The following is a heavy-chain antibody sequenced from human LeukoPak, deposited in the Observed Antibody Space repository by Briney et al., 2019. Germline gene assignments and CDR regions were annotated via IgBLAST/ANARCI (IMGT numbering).Heavy chain of an antibody. CDR2: FVPEHGEA. D-gene: IGHD2-2*01. CDR3: AAPHGYCSSTYSYFAY. V-gene: IGHV1-24*01. Sequence: GASVKVSCTVSGYSLTVLSIHWRRQAPGKGPGWMGGFVPEHGEAIYAQKFQRRVTMTEDTAAETAYLELRSLRSEDTAVYYCAAPHGYCSSTYSYFAYWGLGTLVTVSS. J-gene: IGHJ4*02. CDR1: GYSLTVLS.